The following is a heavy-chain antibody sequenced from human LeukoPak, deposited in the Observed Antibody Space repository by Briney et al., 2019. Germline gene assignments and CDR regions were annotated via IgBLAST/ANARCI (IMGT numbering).Heavy chain of an antibody. D-gene: IGHD6-19*01. CDR3: ARGEQWLPPYYFDY. J-gene: IGHJ4*02. V-gene: IGHV4-39*01. Sequence: PSETLSLTCTVSGGSISSSSYYWGWIRQPPGKGLEWIGSIYYSGSTYYNPSLKSRVTISVDTSKNQFSLKLSSVTAADTAVYYCARGEQWLPPYYFDYWGQGTLVTVSS. CDR2: IYYSGST. CDR1: GGSISSSSYY.